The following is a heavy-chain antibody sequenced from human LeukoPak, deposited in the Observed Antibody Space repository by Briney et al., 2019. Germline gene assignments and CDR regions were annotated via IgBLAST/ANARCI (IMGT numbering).Heavy chain of an antibody. CDR3: AREVVDYYYYYYMDV. J-gene: IGHJ6*03. D-gene: IGHD2-15*01. CDR2: IYYSGST. V-gene: IGHV4-34*01. Sequence: PSETLSLTCGVYGGSYSDYYWGWIRQPPGKGLEWIGSIYYSGSTYYNPSLKSRVTISVDTSKNQFSLKLSSVTAADTAVYYCAREVVDYYYYYYMDVWGKGTTVTVSS. CDR1: GGSYSDYY.